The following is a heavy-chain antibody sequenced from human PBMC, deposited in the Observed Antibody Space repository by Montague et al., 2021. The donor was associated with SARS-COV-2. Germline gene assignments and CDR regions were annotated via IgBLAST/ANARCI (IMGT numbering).Heavy chain of an antibody. CDR3: ARQPLTTMILVDITQPRRYFDL. CDR2: IYYSGST. J-gene: IGHJ2*01. V-gene: IGHV4-39*01. D-gene: IGHD3-22*01. Sequence: SETLSLTCTLSGGSISSSCYYWGWIRQPPGKGLEWIGSIYYSGSTYYNASLQSRVTLSVATSKNQFSLKLTSVTAADTAVYYCARQPLTTMILVDITQPRRYFDLWGRGTLVTVSS. CDR1: GGSISSSCYY.